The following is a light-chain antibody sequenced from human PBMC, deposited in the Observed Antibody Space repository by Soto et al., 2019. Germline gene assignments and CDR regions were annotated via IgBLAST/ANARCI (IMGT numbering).Light chain of an antibody. V-gene: IGLV2-23*01. Sequence: QSALTQPASVSGSPGQSITISCTGTSSDVGSYNLVSWYQQHPGKAPKLMIYEGSKRPSGVSNRFSGSKSGNTASLTISGGLDEDEADYYCCSYAGSSTNVFGTGTKLPAL. CDR1: SSDVGSYNL. CDR2: EGS. CDR3: CSYAGSSTNV. J-gene: IGLJ1*01.